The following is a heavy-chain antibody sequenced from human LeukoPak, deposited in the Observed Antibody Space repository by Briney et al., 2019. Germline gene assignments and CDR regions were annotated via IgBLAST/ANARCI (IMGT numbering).Heavy chain of an antibody. CDR2: IYHSGST. Sequence: PSETLSLTCAVSGYSISIGYYWSWIRQPPGKGLEWIGSIYHSGSTYYNPSLKSRVTISVDTSKNQFSLKLSSVTAADTAVYYCARDSSSSYSDAFDIWGQGTMVTVSS. D-gene: IGHD6-13*01. V-gene: IGHV4-38-2*01. CDR3: ARDSSSSYSDAFDI. J-gene: IGHJ3*02. CDR1: GYSISIGYY.